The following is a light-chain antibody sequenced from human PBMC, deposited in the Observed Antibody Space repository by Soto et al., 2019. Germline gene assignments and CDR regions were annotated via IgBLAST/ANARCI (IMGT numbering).Light chain of an antibody. CDR2: AAT. J-gene: IGKJ4*01. Sequence: DIHLTQSPSLLSASVGDRVTITCRASQGISQYVSWYQQKPGKAHRLLIYAATVLQGGVPSRFSGNGSATEFILTISSLQPEDFATYSCQQVNIHPLTFGGGTRGEIK. CDR1: QGISQY. V-gene: IGKV1-9*01. CDR3: QQVNIHPLT.